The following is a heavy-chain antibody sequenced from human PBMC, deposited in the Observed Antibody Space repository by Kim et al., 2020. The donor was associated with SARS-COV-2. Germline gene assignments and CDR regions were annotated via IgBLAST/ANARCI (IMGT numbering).Heavy chain of an antibody. Sequence: SETLSLTCTVSGGSISSNYWSWIRQPAGKGLEYIGRIYTSGSTNHNPSLKSRVTMSVDTSKNQFSLNLSSVTAADSGMYYCARGSRQHGGIFDYWGQGTLVTVSS. CDR3: ARGSRQHGGIFDY. V-gene: IGHV4-4*07. CDR1: GGSISSNY. D-gene: IGHD1-26*01. J-gene: IGHJ4*02. CDR2: IYTSGST.